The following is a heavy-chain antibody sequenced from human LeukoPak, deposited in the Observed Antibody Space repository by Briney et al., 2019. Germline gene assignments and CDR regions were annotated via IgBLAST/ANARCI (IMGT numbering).Heavy chain of an antibody. V-gene: IGHV3-21*04. CDR2: IYSSTSYI. CDR1: GFTFSTYS. Sequence: GGSLRLSCAASGFTFSTYSMNWVRQAPGKGLEWVSSIYSSTSYIYYADSVKGRFTISRDNAKNSLYLEMNSMRAEDTAVYYCARGMGVVPRAFDIWGQGTMVTVSS. J-gene: IGHJ3*02. CDR3: ARGMGVVPRAFDI. D-gene: IGHD2-21*01.